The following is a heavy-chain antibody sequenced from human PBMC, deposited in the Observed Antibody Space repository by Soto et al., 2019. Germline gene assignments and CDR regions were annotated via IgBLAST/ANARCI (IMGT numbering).Heavy chain of an antibody. CDR2: IHYDGRT. V-gene: IGHV4-39*01. CDR1: GGSVSTDSHY. D-gene: IGHD4-17*01. Sequence: QLQLQESGPGLVKPSETLSLTCTVSGGSVSTDSHYWAWIRQPPGKGLEWIGSIHYDGRTYYNPPLKSRVAVSLDTSRNQFSLALMFVSAADTAMYYCARHLRNYGDWAFDYWGRGTLVTISS. CDR3: ARHLRNYGDWAFDY. J-gene: IGHJ4*02.